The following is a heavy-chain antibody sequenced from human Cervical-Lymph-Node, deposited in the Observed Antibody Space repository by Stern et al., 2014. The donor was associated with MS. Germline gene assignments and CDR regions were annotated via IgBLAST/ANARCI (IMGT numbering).Heavy chain of an antibody. Sequence: VQLVESGGGVVQPGRSLRLSCAASGFTFSSYGMHWVRQAPGKGLEWGAVISYDGSNKYYADSVKGRFTISRDNSKNTLYLQMNSLRAEDTAVYYCAKDRIVVVITLLFDYWGQGTLVTVSS. J-gene: IGHJ4*02. CDR3: AKDRIVVVITLLFDY. V-gene: IGHV3-30*18. CDR2: ISYDGSNK. CDR1: GFTFSSYG. D-gene: IGHD3-22*01.